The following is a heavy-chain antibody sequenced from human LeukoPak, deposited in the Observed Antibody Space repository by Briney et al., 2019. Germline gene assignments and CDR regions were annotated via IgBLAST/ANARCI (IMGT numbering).Heavy chain of an antibody. J-gene: IGHJ4*02. Sequence: GGSLRLSCAGSGFTLSNYWMSWIRQAPGKGLGWVANIKQDGSEKYYVDSVTGRFTISRDNANNSLYLQMISLRTEDTAVYYCARWATSHDFWGQGTLVTVSS. CDR3: ARWATSHDF. CDR1: GFTLSNYW. CDR2: IKQDGSEK. V-gene: IGHV3-7*01.